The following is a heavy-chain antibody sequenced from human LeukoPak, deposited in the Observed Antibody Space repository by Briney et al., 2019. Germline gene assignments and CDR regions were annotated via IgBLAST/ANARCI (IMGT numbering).Heavy chain of an antibody. V-gene: IGHV1-69*13. Sequence: SVKVSCKASGGTFSSYAISLVRQAPGQGLEWMGGIIPIFGTANYAQKFQGRVTITADESTSTAYMELSSLRSEDTAVYYCARGGYSYGYYFDYWGQGTLVTVSS. D-gene: IGHD5-18*01. J-gene: IGHJ4*02. CDR2: IIPIFGTA. CDR1: GGTFSSYA. CDR3: ARGGYSYGYYFDY.